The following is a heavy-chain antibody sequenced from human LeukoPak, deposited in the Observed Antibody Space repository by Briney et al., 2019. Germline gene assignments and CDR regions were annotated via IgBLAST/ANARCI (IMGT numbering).Heavy chain of an antibody. CDR3: ARVRFWERYMDV. Sequence: SETLSLTCTVSGGSISSYYWSWIRQPAGKGLEWIGRIHTDGSTNYNPSLKSRVTMSLDKSKNQFSLRLSSVTAADTAVYYCARVRFWERYMDVWGKGTTVTISS. J-gene: IGHJ6*03. CDR2: IHTDGST. D-gene: IGHD3-10*01. V-gene: IGHV4-4*07. CDR1: GGSISSYY.